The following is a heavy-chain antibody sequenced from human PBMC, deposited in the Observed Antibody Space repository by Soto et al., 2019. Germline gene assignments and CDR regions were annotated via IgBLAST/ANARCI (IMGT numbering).Heavy chain of an antibody. V-gene: IGHV4-34*01. D-gene: IGHD3-9*01. CDR3: ARESHDILTGPTWVWYFEL. CDR1: GGSFSGYY. CDR2: INDRGSI. Sequence: QVQLQQWGAGPLRPLETLSLTCGVSGGSFSGYYWSWIRQSPGKGLEWIGEINDRGSINYNTSLKSRFSISVDTSKNHYSLKLRSVTAADTAVYYCARESHDILTGPTWVWYFELWGRGTLVTVSS. J-gene: IGHJ2*01.